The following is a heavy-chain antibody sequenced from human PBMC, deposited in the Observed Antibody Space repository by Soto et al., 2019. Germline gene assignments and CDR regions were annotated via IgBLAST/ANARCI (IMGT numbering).Heavy chain of an antibody. CDR1: GGSISSSGYY. Sequence: QLQLQESGPGLVKPSETLSLTCTVSGGSISSSGYYWGWIRQPPGKGLEWIGNVYYTGNTYYNPSLKRRVTISVDTSKNQFSLKLSSVTAADTAVYYCARQGSSSYWYFDLWGRGTLVTVSS. V-gene: IGHV4-39*01. J-gene: IGHJ2*01. CDR3: ARQGSSSYWYFDL. D-gene: IGHD6-13*01. CDR2: VYYTGNT.